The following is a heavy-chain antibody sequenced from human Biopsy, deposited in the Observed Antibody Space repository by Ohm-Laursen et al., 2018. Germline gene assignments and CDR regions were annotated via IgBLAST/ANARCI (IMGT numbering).Heavy chain of an antibody. CDR2: ISGSSTYI. CDR1: GVTLSGYK. Sequence: SLRLSCSASGVTLSGYKMNWVRQAPGKGLEWVSSISGSSTYIYYADSVKGRFTISRGNAKNSLSLQMNSLRAEDTAVYYCVRASIFGVATSGFYYYGMDVWGQGTTVTVSS. D-gene: IGHD3-3*01. J-gene: IGHJ6*02. CDR3: VRASIFGVATSGFYYYGMDV. V-gene: IGHV3-21*01.